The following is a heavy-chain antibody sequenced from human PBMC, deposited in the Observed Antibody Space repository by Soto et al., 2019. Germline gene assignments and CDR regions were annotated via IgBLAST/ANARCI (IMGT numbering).Heavy chain of an antibody. V-gene: IGHV1-69*01. Sequence: QVQLVQSGAEVKKPGSSVKVSYKASGGTFSSYAISWVRQAPGQGLEWMGGIIPIFGTANYAQKFQGRVTITADESTSTAYMELSSLRSEDTAVYYCAREGGPDIAAAGYDAFDIWGQGTMVTVSS. CDR1: GGTFSSYA. CDR3: AREGGPDIAAAGYDAFDI. CDR2: IIPIFGTA. D-gene: IGHD6-13*01. J-gene: IGHJ3*02.